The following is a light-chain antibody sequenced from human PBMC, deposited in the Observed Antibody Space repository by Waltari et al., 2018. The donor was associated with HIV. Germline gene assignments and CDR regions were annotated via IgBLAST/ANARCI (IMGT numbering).Light chain of an antibody. CDR3: SSYAGGNNLV. V-gene: IGLV2-8*01. J-gene: IGLJ2*01. CDR2: EVT. Sequence: QSALTQPPSASGSPGQSVTLSCTGTSSDVGGYNFVSWYQEHPGKAPKLMIFEVTKRPAGAPARFSGSKTGNTASLTVSGLQADDEADYYCSSYAGGNNLVFGGGTKLTVL. CDR1: SSDVGGYNF.